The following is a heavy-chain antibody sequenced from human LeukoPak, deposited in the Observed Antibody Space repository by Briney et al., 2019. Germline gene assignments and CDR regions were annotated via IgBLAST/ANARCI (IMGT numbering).Heavy chain of an antibody. J-gene: IGHJ6*03. D-gene: IGHD3-10*02. V-gene: IGHV3-21*01. Sequence: GGSLRLSCAASGFTFSSYSMNWVRQAPGKGLEWVSSISSSSSYIYYADSVKGRFTISRDNAKNSLYLQMNSLRAEDTAVYYCARVFRVWEAAQYYYYMDVWGKGTTVTVSS. CDR2: ISSSSSYI. CDR3: ARVFRVWEAAQYYYYMDV. CDR1: GFTFSSYS.